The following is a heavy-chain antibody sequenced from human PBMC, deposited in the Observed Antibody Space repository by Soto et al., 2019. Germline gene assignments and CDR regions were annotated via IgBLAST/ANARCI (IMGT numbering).Heavy chain of an antibody. D-gene: IGHD7-27*01. CDR3: ARSPWGGPFDY. CDR2: IYSGGST. J-gene: IGHJ4*02. Sequence: EVQLVESGGGLIQPGGSLRLSCTASGFIVSSNYMSWVRQAPGKGLEWVSVIYSGGSTYYGDSVKGRFTISRDNSNNTLYLQMNNLRAEDTAVYHCARSPWGGPFDYWGQGTLVTVSS. CDR1: GFIVSSNY. V-gene: IGHV3-53*01.